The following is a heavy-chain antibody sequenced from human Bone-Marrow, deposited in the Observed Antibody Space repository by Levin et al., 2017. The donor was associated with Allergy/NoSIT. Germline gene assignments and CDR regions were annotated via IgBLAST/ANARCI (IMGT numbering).Heavy chain of an antibody. J-gene: IGHJ4*02. CDR2: ISSDGSKK. CDR1: GFTFKTYA. CDR3: AKVPNTLRFLEWLFPAES. D-gene: IGHD3-3*01. V-gene: IGHV3-30*18. Sequence: GGSLRLSCAASGFTFKTYAMHWLRQTPGRGLEWVAVISSDGSKKYYADSVKGRFTISRDNSNNTLFLQMNSLRVGDTAVYYCAKVPNTLRFLEWLFPAESWGQGTLVTLSS.